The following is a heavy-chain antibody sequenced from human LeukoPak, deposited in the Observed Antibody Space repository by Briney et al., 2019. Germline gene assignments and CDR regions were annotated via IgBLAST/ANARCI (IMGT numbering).Heavy chain of an antibody. CDR3: ARDDPYYWGSVWFDP. CDR2: MNPNSGNT. V-gene: IGHV1-8*02. J-gene: IGHJ5*02. D-gene: IGHD3-22*01. CDR1: GYTFTNYG. Sequence: ASVKVSCKASGYTFTNYGISWVRQAPGQGLEWMGWMNPNSGNTGYAQKFQGRVTMTRNTSISTAYMELSSLRSEDTAVYYCARDDPYYWGSVWFDPWGQGTLVTVSS.